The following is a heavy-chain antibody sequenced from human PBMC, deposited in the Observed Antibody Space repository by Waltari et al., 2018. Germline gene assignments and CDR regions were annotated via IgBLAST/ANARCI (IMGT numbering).Heavy chain of an antibody. CDR3: ARVRGPVIYYFDY. CDR2: INHSGST. V-gene: IGHV4-34*01. Sequence: QVQLQQWGAGLLKPSETLSLTCAVYGGSFSGYYWSWIRQPPGKGLEWIGEINHSGSTNYNPSRKSRVTISVDTSKNQFSLKLSSVTAADTAVYYCARVRGPVIYYFDYWGQGTLVTVSS. J-gene: IGHJ4*02. D-gene: IGHD2-21*01. CDR1: GGSFSGYY.